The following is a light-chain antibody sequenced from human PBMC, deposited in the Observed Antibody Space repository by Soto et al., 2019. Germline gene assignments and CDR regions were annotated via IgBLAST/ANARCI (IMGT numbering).Light chain of an antibody. CDR3: QQSFTTPPLT. Sequence: DIQMTQSPSSLSASVGDRVTITCRASQSVSSYLNWYQQKPGKAPKLLIYAASSLQSGVPSRFSGSGSGTDFTLTISSLHPEDFATYYCQQSFTTPPLTFGGGTKVEIK. V-gene: IGKV1-39*01. CDR2: AAS. J-gene: IGKJ4*01. CDR1: QSVSSY.